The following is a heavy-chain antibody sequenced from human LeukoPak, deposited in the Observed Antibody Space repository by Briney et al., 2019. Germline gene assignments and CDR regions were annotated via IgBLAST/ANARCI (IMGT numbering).Heavy chain of an antibody. J-gene: IGHJ4*02. CDR1: GFTFSDYY. CDR2: IYYSGST. D-gene: IGHD1-14*01. Sequence: GSLRLSCAASGFTFSDYYMSWIRQAPGKGLEWIGGIYYSGSTYYNPSLKSRVTISVDTSKNQFSLKLSSVTAADTAVYYCARGTRKLSCFDYWGQGTLVTVSS. V-gene: IGHV4-34*01. CDR3: ARGTRKLSCFDY.